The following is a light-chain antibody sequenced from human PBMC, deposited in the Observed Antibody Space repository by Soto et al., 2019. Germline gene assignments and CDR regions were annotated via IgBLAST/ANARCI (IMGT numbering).Light chain of an antibody. CDR3: CSYTSSRRQV. CDR1: SSDIGAYNY. Sequence: QSVLTQPASVSGSPGQSITVSCTGTSSDIGAYNYVSWYQLHPGNAPKLIISDDSNRPSGVSSRFSGSKSANTASLTISGLQAEDEAAYYWCSYTSSRRQVFGTGTKVTVL. J-gene: IGLJ1*01. CDR2: DDS. V-gene: IGLV2-14*03.